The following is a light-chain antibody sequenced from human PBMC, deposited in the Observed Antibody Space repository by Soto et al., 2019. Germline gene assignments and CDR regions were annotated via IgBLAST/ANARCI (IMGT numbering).Light chain of an antibody. V-gene: IGKV1-5*01. CDR3: QQYNNWWT. Sequence: DIQMAQSPSTLFASVRVRVTITCRASQSVRNWLAWYQQKPGRAPQLLIYGASTRATGIPARFSGSGSGTEFTLTISSLQSEDFAVYYCQQYNNWWTFGQGTKVDI. CDR1: QSVRNW. J-gene: IGKJ1*01. CDR2: GAS.